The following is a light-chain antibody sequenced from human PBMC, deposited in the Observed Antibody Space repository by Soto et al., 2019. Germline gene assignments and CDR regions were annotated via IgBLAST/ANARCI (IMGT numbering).Light chain of an antibody. J-gene: IGKJ3*01. Sequence: DIQMTQSPSSLSASVGDRVTITCRASQAVNNYLAWYQQKPGRAPKLLIYAASTLQSGVPSRFSGGGSGTDFTLTISCLQPADVATYYCQKYNNGPPATFGPGTKV. CDR2: AAS. CDR3: QKYNNGPPAT. CDR1: QAVNNY. V-gene: IGKV1-27*01.